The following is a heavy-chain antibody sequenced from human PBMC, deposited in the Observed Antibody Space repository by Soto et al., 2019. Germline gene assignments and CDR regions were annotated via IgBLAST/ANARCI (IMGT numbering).Heavy chain of an antibody. Sequence: QVQLVQSGAEVKKPGASVKVSCKASGYTFTSYAMHWVRQAPGQRLEWMGWINAGNGNTKYSQKFQGRVTITRDTSASTAYMQLSSLRSEDTAVYYCARDLGFGLSDYWGQGTLVTVSS. J-gene: IGHJ4*02. D-gene: IGHD3-10*01. CDR3: ARDLGFGLSDY. CDR1: GYTFTSYA. CDR2: INAGNGNT. V-gene: IGHV1-3*01.